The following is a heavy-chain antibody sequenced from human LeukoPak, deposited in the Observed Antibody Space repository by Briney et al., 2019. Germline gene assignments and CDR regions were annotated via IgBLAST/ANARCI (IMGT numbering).Heavy chain of an antibody. J-gene: IGHJ4*01. CDR1: GFTFSYYG. V-gene: IGHV3-33*01. CDR3: GRDGTAPGLYFDL. Sequence: GGSLRLSCAASGFTFSYYGMHWVRQAPGKGLAWVAIIWYDGSIQYYADSVKGRFTISRDNSKNTLYLQMSSLRAEDTAVYYCGRDGTAPGLYFDLWGQGTLVTVSS. CDR2: IWYDGSIQ. D-gene: IGHD6-13*01.